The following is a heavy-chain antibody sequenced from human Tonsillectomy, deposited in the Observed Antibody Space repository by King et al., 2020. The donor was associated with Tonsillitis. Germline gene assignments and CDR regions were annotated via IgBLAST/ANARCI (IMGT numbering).Heavy chain of an antibody. CDR3: VTWVNYYDSSGYPEPEY. V-gene: IGHV3-64D*06. CDR1: GFTFSSYA. Sequence: VQLVESGGGLVQPGGSLRLSCSASGFTFSSYAMHWVRQAPGKGLEYVSAISSNGGSTYYADSVKGRFTISRDNSKNTLYLQMSSLRAEDTAVYYCVTWVNYYDSSGYPEPEYWGQGTLVTVSS. D-gene: IGHD3-22*01. J-gene: IGHJ4*02. CDR2: ISSNGGST.